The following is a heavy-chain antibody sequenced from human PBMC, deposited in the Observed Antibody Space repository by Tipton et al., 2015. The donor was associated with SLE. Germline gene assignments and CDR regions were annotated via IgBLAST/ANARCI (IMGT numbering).Heavy chain of an antibody. V-gene: IGHV4-61*08. D-gene: IGHD3-16*01. CDR2: IYYSGSI. CDR3: AREWGDAFDI. CDR1: GGSISSGEYY. J-gene: IGHJ3*02. Sequence: TLSLTCTVSGGSISSGEYYWSWIRQPPGKGLEWIGYIYYSGSISYNPSLKSRVTISVDTSKNQFSLKLSSVTAADTAVYYCAREWGDAFDIWGQGTMVTVSS.